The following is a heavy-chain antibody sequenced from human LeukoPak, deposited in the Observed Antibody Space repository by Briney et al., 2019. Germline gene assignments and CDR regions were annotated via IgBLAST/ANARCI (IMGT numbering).Heavy chain of an antibody. V-gene: IGHV4-31*03. J-gene: IGHJ4*02. D-gene: IGHD5-18*01. CDR2: IYYSGST. CDR1: GGSISSGGYY. CDR3: AREDTAMVFDY. Sequence: PSQTLSLTCTVSGGSISSGGYYWSWIRQHPGKGLEWIGYIYYSGSTYYNPSLKSRVTISVDTSKNQFSLKLSSVTAADMAVYYCAREDTAMVFDYWGQGTLVTVSS.